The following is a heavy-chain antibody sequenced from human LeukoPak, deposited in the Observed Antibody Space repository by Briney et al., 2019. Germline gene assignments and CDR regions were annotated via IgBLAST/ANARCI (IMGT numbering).Heavy chain of an antibody. CDR2: IYPGDSDT. CDR3: ARTASGDDFWSGYSSGYFDY. J-gene: IGHJ4*02. D-gene: IGHD3-3*01. V-gene: IGHV5-51*01. Sequence: GESLKISCKGSGYSFTSYWIGWVRQMPGKGLEWMGIIYPGDSDTRYSLSFQGQVTISADKSISTAYLQWSSLKASDTAMYYCARTASGDDFWSGYSSGYFDYWGQGTLVTVSS. CDR1: GYSFTSYW.